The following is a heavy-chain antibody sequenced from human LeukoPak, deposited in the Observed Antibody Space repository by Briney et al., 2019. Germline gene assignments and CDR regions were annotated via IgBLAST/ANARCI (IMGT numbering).Heavy chain of an antibody. D-gene: IGHD1-14*01. J-gene: IGHJ4*02. CDR2: INHSGST. V-gene: IGHV4-34*01. CDR3: ARDRGYNVL. CDR1: GGSFSGYY. Sequence: KASETLSLTCAVYGGSFSGYYWSWIRQPPGKGLEWIGEINHSGSTNYNPSLKSRVTISVDTSKNQFSLKLSSVTAADAAVYYCARDRGYNVLWGQGTLVTVSS.